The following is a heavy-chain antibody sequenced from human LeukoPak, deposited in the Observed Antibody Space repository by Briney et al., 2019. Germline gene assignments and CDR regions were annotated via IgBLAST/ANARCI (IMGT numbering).Heavy chain of an antibody. CDR1: GGSISSSNW. J-gene: IGHJ4*02. CDR2: IYHSGST. Sequence: PSETLSLTCAVSGGSISSSNWWSWVRQPPGKGLEWIGEIYHSGSTNYNPSLKSRVTISVDKSKNQFSLKLSSVTAADTAVYYCARDSAGSGSRLLDYWGQGTLVTVSS. V-gene: IGHV4-4*02. D-gene: IGHD3-10*01. CDR3: ARDSAGSGSRLLDY.